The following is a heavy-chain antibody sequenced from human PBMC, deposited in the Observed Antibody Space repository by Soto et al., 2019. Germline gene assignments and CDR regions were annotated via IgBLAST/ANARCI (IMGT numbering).Heavy chain of an antibody. CDR2: ISWNSGSI. V-gene: IGHV3-9*01. CDR1: GFTFDDYA. CDR3: AKDIEGLLTSAEFDY. Sequence: PGGSLRLSCAASGFTFDDYAMHWVRQAPGKGLEWVSGISWNSGSIGYADSVKGRFTISRDNAKNSLYLQMNSLRAEDTALYYCAKDIEGLLTSAEFDYWGQGTLVTVSS. J-gene: IGHJ4*02. D-gene: IGHD2-15*01.